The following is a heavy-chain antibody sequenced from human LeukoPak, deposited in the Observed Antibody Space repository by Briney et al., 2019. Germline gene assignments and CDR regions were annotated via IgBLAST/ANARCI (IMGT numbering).Heavy chain of an antibody. Sequence: PGGSLRLSCATSGFTFSSYAMSWVRQAPGEGLEWVSAISGSGDSTYYADSVKGRFTISRDNSKNTLYLQMSSLRAEDTAVYHCAKGSSHYRSGGSCYRNFDYWGQGTPVTVSS. J-gene: IGHJ4*02. CDR1: GFTFSSYA. CDR2: ISGSGDST. D-gene: IGHD2-15*01. V-gene: IGHV3-23*01. CDR3: AKGSSHYRSGGSCYRNFDY.